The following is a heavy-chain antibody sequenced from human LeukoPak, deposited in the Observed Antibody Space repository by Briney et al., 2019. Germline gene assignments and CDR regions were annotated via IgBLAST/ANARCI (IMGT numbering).Heavy chain of an antibody. J-gene: IGHJ6*02. D-gene: IGHD5-18*01. CDR1: AYTLTSYG. Sequence: GASVKVSCKASAYTLTSYGISWVRQAPGQGLEWMGWISAYNGNTNYAQKLQGRVTMTTDASTSTAYMELRSLGSDDTAVYYCARGGGYGRRYYHHYGMEVWGQGTTVTVSS. CDR2: ISAYNGNT. V-gene: IGHV1-18*01. CDR3: ARGGGYGRRYYHHYGMEV.